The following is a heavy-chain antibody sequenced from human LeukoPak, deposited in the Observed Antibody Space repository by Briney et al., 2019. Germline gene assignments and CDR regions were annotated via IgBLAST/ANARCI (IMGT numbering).Heavy chain of an antibody. CDR2: IYYSGST. V-gene: IGHV4-39*01. Sequence: SETLSLTCTVSGGSISSSSSYWGWIRQPPGKGLEWIGSIYYSGSTYYNPSLKSRVTISVDTSKNQFSLKLSSVTAADTAVYYCARTYYDILTGYYSGGYYGMDVWGQGTAVTV. CDR1: GGSISSSSSY. D-gene: IGHD3-9*01. J-gene: IGHJ6*02. CDR3: ARTYYDILTGYYSGGYYGMDV.